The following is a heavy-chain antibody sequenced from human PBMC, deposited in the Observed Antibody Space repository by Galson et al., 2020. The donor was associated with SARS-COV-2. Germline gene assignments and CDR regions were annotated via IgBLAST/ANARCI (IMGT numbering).Heavy chain of an antibody. CDR3: AKYSYGSGSYYYGMDV. CDR2: ISGSGGST. CDR1: GFTFRSYA. Sequence: GGSLRLSCAASGFTFRSYAMRWVRQAPGKGLEWVSAISGSGGSTYYADSVKGRFTISRDNSKNTLYLQMNSLRAEDTAVYYCAKYSYGSGSYYYGMDVWGQGTTVTVSS. J-gene: IGHJ6*02. V-gene: IGHV3-23*01. D-gene: IGHD3-10*01.